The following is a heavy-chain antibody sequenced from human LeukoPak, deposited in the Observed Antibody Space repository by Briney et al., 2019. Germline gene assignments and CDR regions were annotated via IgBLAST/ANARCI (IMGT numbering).Heavy chain of an antibody. V-gene: IGHV7-4-1*02. Sequence: ASVEVSCKTSGYSFTSCAMNWVRQAPGQGLEFMGWINTGTGNPTYAQGFTGRFVFSLDTSVSSAYLQISTLKPEDTAVYYCASFGAHSFDYWGQGTLVTVSS. CDR3: ASFGAHSFDY. CDR2: INTGTGNP. CDR1: GYSFTSCA. D-gene: IGHD3-10*01. J-gene: IGHJ4*02.